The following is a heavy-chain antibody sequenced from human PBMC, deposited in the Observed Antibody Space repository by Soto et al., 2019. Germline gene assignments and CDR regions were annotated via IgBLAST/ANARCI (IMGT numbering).Heavy chain of an antibody. D-gene: IGHD6-13*01. V-gene: IGHV1-3*01. CDR2: INAGNGNT. CDR1: GYTLTSYA. Sequence: ASVKVSCKASGYTLTSYAMHWVRQATGQRLEWMGWINAGNGNTKYSQKFQGRVTITRDTSASTAYMELSSLRSEDTAVYYCARDLLPRIAAAGIAGYWGQGTLVTVSS. CDR3: ARDLLPRIAAAGIAGY. J-gene: IGHJ4*02.